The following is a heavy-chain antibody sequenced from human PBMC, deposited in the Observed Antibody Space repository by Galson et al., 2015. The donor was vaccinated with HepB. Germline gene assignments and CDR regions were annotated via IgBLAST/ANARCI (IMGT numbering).Heavy chain of an antibody. V-gene: IGHV3-30-3*01. Sequence: SLRLSCAASGFTFSSYAMHWVRQAPGKGLEWVAVISYDGSNKYYADSVKGRFTISRDNSKNTLYLQMNSLRAEDTAVYYCARDAPNYDFWSGWFDYWGQGTLVTVSS. CDR2: ISYDGSNK. CDR3: ARDAPNYDFWSGWFDY. CDR1: GFTFSSYA. D-gene: IGHD3-3*01. J-gene: IGHJ4*02.